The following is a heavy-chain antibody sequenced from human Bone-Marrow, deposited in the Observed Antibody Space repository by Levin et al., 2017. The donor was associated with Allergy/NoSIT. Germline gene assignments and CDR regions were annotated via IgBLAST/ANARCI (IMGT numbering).Heavy chain of an antibody. V-gene: IGHV3-69-1*02. J-gene: IGHJ3*01. Sequence: GGSLRLSCGASGFTISDYNMHWVRQVPGQGLQWVSHLSSGWSRTPDQGRFTISSDTAENSLYLHMDSLRTEDTAVYYCAREVRGGNGDGFDVWGQGTLVTVSS. CDR1: GFTISDYN. CDR3: AREVRGGNGDGFDV. CDR2: LSSGWSR. D-gene: IGHD3-10*01.